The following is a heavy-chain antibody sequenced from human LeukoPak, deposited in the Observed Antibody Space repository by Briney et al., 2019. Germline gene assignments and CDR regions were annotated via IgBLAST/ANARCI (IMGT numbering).Heavy chain of an antibody. CDR2: INSNSGGT. CDR3: ARDWNYYGSGRELDY. Sequence: ASVKVSCKASGYTFTGYYMHWVRPAPGQGLEWMGWINSNSGGTNYAQKFQGGVTMTRDTSISTAYMELSRLRSDDTAVYYCARDWNYYGSGRELDYWGQGTLVTVSS. D-gene: IGHD3-10*01. CDR1: GYTFTGYY. V-gene: IGHV1-2*02. J-gene: IGHJ4*02.